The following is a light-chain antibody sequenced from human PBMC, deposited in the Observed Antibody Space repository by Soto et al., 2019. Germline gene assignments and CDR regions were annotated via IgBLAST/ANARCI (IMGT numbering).Light chain of an antibody. CDR3: LQHNSGPRT. CDR1: QGIRND. CDR2: AAS. J-gene: IGKJ1*01. Sequence: DIQMTQSPSSLSASVGDRVTITCRASQGIRNDLSWYQQKPGKAPKRLIYAASTLQSGVPSRFSVSGSGTEFTLTISSLQPEDFATYYCLQHNSGPRTFGQGTKVEIK. V-gene: IGKV1-17*01.